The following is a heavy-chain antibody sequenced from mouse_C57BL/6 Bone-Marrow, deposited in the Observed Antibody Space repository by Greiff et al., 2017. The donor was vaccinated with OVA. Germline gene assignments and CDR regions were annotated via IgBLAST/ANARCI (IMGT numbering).Heavy chain of an antibody. Sequence: DVKLVESGGGLVQPKGSLKLSCAASGFSFNTYAMNWVRQAPGKGLEWVARIRSKSNNYATYYADSVKDRFTISRDDSESMLYLQMNNLKTEDTAMYYCVRIYYGYDGNAMDYWGQGTSVTVSS. CDR3: VRIYYGYDGNAMDY. CDR2: IRSKSNNYAT. D-gene: IGHD2-2*01. V-gene: IGHV10-1*01. J-gene: IGHJ4*01. CDR1: GFSFNTYA.